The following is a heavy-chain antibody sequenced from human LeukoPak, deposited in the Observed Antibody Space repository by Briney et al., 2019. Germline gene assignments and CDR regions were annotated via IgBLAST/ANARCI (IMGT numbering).Heavy chain of an antibody. D-gene: IGHD6-6*01. CDR3: AKDGVLYSSSMYYFDY. J-gene: IGHJ4*02. V-gene: IGHV3-30*02. CDR2: IRYDGSNK. Sequence: HPGGSLRLSCAASGFTFSSYGMHWVRQAPGKGLEWVAFIRYDGSNKYYADSVKGRFTISRDNSKNTLYLQMNSLRAEDTAVYYCAKDGVLYSSSMYYFDYWGQGTLVIVSS. CDR1: GFTFSSYG.